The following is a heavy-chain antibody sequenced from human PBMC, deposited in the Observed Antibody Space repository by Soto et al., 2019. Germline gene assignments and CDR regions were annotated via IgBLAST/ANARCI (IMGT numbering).Heavy chain of an antibody. Sequence: PGGSLRLSCAASGFTFSDYAMSRVRQPPRKGLDWISAIGGGGITTYYADSVKGRFTISRDNSKNILYLEMNSLTVDDTAVYYCAKGSGGYRPYYFDFWGQGT. CDR2: IGGGGITT. J-gene: IGHJ4*02. D-gene: IGHD3-22*01. CDR3: AKGSGGYRPYYFDF. V-gene: IGHV3-23*01. CDR1: GFTFSDYA.